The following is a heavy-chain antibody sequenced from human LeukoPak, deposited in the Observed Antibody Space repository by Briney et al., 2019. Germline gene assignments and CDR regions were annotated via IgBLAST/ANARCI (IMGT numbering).Heavy chain of an antibody. D-gene: IGHD3-3*01. Sequence: GGSLRLSCAASGFTFSSYSMNWVRQAPGKGLEWVASIGHSSTYIYYAASVEGRLSISRDNANNLLYLQMDSLRAEDTAVYYCARLASGYPDYWGQGTLDTVSS. CDR2: IGHSSTYI. J-gene: IGHJ4*02. V-gene: IGHV3-21*01. CDR3: ARLASGYPDY. CDR1: GFTFSSYS.